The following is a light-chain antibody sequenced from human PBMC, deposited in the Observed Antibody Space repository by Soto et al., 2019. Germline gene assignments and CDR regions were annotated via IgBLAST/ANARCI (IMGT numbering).Light chain of an antibody. CDR2: GAS. V-gene: IGKV3-20*01. Sequence: EIVLTQSPGTRSLSPGERATLSCRASQSVSSSSLPWYKQKPGQAPRLRIYGASSRATGIPDRFSGSGFGTDFTLAISRLEPEDFSVYYCQQYGSSPRTFGQGTKVDIK. CDR3: QQYGSSPRT. CDR1: QSVSSSS. J-gene: IGKJ1*01.